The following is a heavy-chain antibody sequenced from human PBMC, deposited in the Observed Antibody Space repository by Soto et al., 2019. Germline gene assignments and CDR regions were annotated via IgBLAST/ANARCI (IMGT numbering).Heavy chain of an antibody. CDR1: GFTFSSYT. Sequence: QVQLVESGGGVVQPGRSLRLSCAASGFTFSSYTMHWVRQAPGKGLEWVAVMSYDGSTKYYADSVKGRFTISRDNSKNTLYLQVNSLRAEDTAVYYCARATDYRENHYYYYGLDVWGQGTTVTVSS. CDR2: MSYDGSTK. J-gene: IGHJ6*02. V-gene: IGHV3-30-3*01. D-gene: IGHD4-4*01. CDR3: ARATDYRENHYYYYGLDV.